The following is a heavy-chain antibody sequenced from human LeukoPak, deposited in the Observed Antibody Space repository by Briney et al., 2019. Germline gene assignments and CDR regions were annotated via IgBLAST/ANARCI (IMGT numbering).Heavy chain of an antibody. V-gene: IGHV4-38-2*02. CDR2: IYHSGST. Sequence: SETLSLTCTVSGYSISSGYYWGWIRQPPGKGLEWIGSIYHSGSTYYNPSLKSRVTISVDTSKNQFSLKLSSVTAADTAVYYCAREKSEILWFGELLRDYWGQGTLVTVSS. CDR1: GYSISSGYY. D-gene: IGHD3-10*01. CDR3: AREKSEILWFGELLRDY. J-gene: IGHJ4*02.